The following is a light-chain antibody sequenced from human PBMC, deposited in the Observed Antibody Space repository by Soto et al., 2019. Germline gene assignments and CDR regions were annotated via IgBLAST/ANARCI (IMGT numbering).Light chain of an antibody. J-gene: IGKJ1*01. CDR2: DAS. Sequence: EIVLTQSPATLSLSPLERATLSCGASQSVSNNYLAWYQHKPGLAPRLLIHDASTRATGIPDRFSGSGSGTDFTLTISGLEPEDFAVYYCQQYGTSPRTFGQGTKVDIK. CDR3: QQYGTSPRT. V-gene: IGKV3D-20*01. CDR1: QSVSNNY.